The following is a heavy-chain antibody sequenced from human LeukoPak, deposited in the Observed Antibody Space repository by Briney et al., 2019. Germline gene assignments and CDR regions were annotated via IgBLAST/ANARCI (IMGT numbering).Heavy chain of an antibody. CDR3: ARECPYYYDSSGYYGYYYYYYMDV. D-gene: IGHD3-22*01. Sequence: SETLSLTCAVSGGSFSGYYWSWIRQPPGKGLEWIGEINHSGSTNYNPSLKSRVTISVDTSKNQFSLKLSSVTAADTAVYYCARECPYYYDSSGYYGYYYYYYMDVWGKGTTVTVSS. CDR1: GGSFSGYY. CDR2: INHSGST. V-gene: IGHV4-34*01. J-gene: IGHJ6*03.